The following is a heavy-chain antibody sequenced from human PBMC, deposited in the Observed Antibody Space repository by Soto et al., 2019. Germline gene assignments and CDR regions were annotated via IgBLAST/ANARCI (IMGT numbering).Heavy chain of an antibody. CDR2: ISYDGSNK. V-gene: IGHV3-30-3*01. CDR1: GFTFSSYA. J-gene: IGHJ4*02. D-gene: IGHD3-22*01. Sequence: QVQLVESGGGVVQPGRSLRLSCAASGFTFSSYAMHWVRQAPGKGLEWVAVISYDGSNKYYADSVKGRFTISRDNSKNTLYLQMNSLRAEDTAVYYCAKLAYYYDSSGYSPVDYWGQGTLVTVSS. CDR3: AKLAYYYDSSGYSPVDY.